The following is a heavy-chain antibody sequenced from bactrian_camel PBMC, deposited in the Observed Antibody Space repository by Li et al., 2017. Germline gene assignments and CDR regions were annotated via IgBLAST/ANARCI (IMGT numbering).Heavy chain of an antibody. V-gene: IGHV3S40*01. CDR1: GDTIRTYC. CDR2: IYTGGGGSA. D-gene: IGHD1*01. Sequence: DVQLVESGGGSVQAGGSLKLSCAASGDTIRTYCMGWFRQPPGKEREAVATIYTGGGGSAYYADSVKGRFTISRDNAKNTLYLELNSLETEDTAMYYCAATGQMLSVAGCRTQGTQVTVS. J-gene: IGHJ4*01.